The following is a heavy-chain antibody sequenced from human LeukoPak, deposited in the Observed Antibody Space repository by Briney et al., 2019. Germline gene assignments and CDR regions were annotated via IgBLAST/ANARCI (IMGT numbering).Heavy chain of an antibody. CDR3: AKGTPNTGWFDP. CDR2: INPSGDGT. J-gene: IGHJ5*02. CDR1: GFTFTSSA. Sequence: ASVKVSCKASGFTFTSSAVQWVRQAPGQGLEWMGVINPSGDGTNYPQRFQGRVTLTRDTSTSTVYMEPSSLRSEDTAIYYCAKGTPNTGWFDPWGQGTLVTVSS. D-gene: IGHD1-14*01. V-gene: IGHV1-46*01.